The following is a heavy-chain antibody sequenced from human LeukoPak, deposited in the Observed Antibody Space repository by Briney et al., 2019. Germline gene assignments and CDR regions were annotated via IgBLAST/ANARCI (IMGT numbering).Heavy chain of an antibody. V-gene: IGHV4-59*01. CDR1: GGSISSYY. CDR2: IYYSGST. J-gene: IGHJ5*02. Sequence: SETLSLTCTVSGGSISSYYWSWLRQPPGKGLEGLGDIYYSGSTNYNPSLKSRVTISVDTSKNQFSLKLSSVTAADTAVYYCARFIVVVEENWFDPWGQGTLVTVSS. CDR3: ARFIVVVEENWFDP. D-gene: IGHD2-15*01.